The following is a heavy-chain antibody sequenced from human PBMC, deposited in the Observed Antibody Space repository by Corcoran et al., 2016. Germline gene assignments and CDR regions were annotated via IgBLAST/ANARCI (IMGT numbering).Heavy chain of an antibody. Sequence: EVQLVESGGGLVKPGGSLRLSCAASGFTFSNAWMSWVRQAPGKGLEWVGRIISKTDGGTTDYAAPVKGRFTISRDDSKNTLYPQMNSLKTEDTAVYYCTKEPEEGLGAFDIWGQGTMVTVSS. CDR1: GFTFSNAW. V-gene: IGHV3-15*01. J-gene: IGHJ3*02. CDR2: IISKTDGGTT. CDR3: TKEPEEGLGAFDI. D-gene: IGHD2-15*01.